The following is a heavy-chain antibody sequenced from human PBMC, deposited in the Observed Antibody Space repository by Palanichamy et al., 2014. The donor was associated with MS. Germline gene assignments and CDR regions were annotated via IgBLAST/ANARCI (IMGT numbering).Heavy chain of an antibody. CDR2: ISSSSGYI. V-gene: IGHV3-21*01. Sequence: EVQLVESGGGRVKPGGSLRLSCAASGFTFSSYSMNWVRQAPGKGLEWVSSISSSSGYIYYADSVKGRFTISRDNAKNSLYLLMSSLRAEDTAMYYCARGGYSDTWYHDSWGQGTLVTVSS. J-gene: IGHJ4*02. D-gene: IGHD6-13*01. CDR3: ARGGYSDTWYHDS. CDR1: GFTFSSYS.